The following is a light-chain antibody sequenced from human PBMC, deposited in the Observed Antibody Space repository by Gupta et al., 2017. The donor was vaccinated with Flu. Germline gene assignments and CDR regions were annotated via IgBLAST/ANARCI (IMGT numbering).Light chain of an antibody. CDR2: GAS. CDR1: QGIANY. CDR3: QRADSLPRT. Sequence: DIQMTQSPSSLSASVGDRVTITCRASQGIANYLNWYQQKPGTAPKLLIYGASKLRSGVPSTFSGSASGTDFTLTISVRQPEDFANYYCQRADSLPRTFGQGTKVEVK. V-gene: IGKV1-39*01. J-gene: IGKJ1*01.